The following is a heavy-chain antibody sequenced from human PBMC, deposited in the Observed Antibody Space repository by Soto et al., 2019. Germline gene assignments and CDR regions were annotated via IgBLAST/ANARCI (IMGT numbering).Heavy chain of an antibody. J-gene: IGHJ6*02. D-gene: IGHD1-26*01. CDR2: IIPIVGTA. CDR1: GGTFSSYA. CDR3: ARADRGSYDSVLYYDYYYGMDA. V-gene: IGHV1-69*01. Sequence: QVQLVQSGAAVKKPGSSVKVSCKASGGTFSSYAISWVRQAPGQGLEWMGGIIPIVGTANYAQKFQGRVTITADESTSTVYMELSSLRAEDTAVYYCARADRGSYDSVLYYDYYYGMDALGQGTTVTV.